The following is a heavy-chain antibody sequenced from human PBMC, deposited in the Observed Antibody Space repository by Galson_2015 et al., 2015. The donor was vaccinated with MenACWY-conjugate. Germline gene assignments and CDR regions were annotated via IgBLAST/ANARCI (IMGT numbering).Heavy chain of an antibody. D-gene: IGHD6-19*01. CDR2: INSDGSST. CDR3: ALGGVAGTPMLL. Sequence: SLRLSCAASGFTFSSYWMHWVRQAPGKGLVWVSRINSDGSSTSYADSVKGRFTISRGNAKNTLYLQMNSLRAEDTAVYYCALGGVAGTPMLLWGQGTLVTVSS. J-gene: IGHJ4*02. V-gene: IGHV3-74*01. CDR1: GFTFSSYW.